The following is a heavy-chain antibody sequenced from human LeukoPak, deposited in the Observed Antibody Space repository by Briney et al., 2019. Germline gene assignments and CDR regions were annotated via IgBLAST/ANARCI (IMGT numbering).Heavy chain of an antibody. D-gene: IGHD3-22*01. Sequence: SQTLSLTCTVSSGSISSGDYYWSWIRQPPGKGLEWIGNIYYTGSTYYNPSLKSRVTISVDTSKNQFSLKLSSVTAADTAVYFCARVVAADYYDSSGSIDYWGQGTLVTVSS. CDR2: IYYTGST. J-gene: IGHJ4*02. CDR3: ARVVAADYYDSSGSIDY. CDR1: SGSISSGDYY. V-gene: IGHV4-30-4*01.